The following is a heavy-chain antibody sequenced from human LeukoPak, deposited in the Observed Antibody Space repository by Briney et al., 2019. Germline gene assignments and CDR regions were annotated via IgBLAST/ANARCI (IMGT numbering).Heavy chain of an antibody. V-gene: IGHV1-18*01. CDR2: ISAYNGNT. D-gene: IGHD2-2*01. Sequence: GASVKVSCKASGYTFTSYGITWVRQAPGQGLEWMGWISAYNGNTKYAQKFQGRVTMTTDTSTTTAYMELRRLRSDDTAVYYCARGASIVVVPPATPAPQYNWFDPWGQGTLVTVSS. CDR3: ARGASIVVVPPATPAPQYNWFDP. CDR1: GYTFTSYG. J-gene: IGHJ5*02.